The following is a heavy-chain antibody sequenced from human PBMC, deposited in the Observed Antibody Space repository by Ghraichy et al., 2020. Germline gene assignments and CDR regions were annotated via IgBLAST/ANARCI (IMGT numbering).Heavy chain of an antibody. V-gene: IGHV3-73*01. CDR1: GFTFSGSA. CDR3: TRQYCSSTSCYVGY. Sequence: GGSLRLSCAASGFTFSGSAMHWVRQASGKGLEWVGRIRSKANSYATAYAASVKGRFTISRDDSKNTAYLQMNSLKTEDTAVYYCTRQYCSSTSCYVGYWGQGTLVTVSS. D-gene: IGHD2-2*01. CDR2: IRSKANSYAT. J-gene: IGHJ4*02.